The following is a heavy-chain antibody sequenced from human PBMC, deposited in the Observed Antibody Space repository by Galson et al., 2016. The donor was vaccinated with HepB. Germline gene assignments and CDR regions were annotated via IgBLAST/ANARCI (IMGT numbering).Heavy chain of an antibody. Sequence: SLRLSCAASGFTFSSYAMSWVRQAPGKGLEWVSAISGSGGSTYYADSVKGRFTIPRDNSKNTLYLQMNSLRAEDTAVYYCAKDPGAYRRSVGFDPWGRGTLVTVSS. CDR3: AKDPGAYRRSVGFDP. CDR2: ISGSGGST. CDR1: GFTFSSYA. V-gene: IGHV3-23*01. J-gene: IGHJ5*02. D-gene: IGHD6-13*01.